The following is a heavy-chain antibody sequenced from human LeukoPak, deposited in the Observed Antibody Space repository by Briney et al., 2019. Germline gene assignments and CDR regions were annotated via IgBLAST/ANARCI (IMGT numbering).Heavy chain of an antibody. V-gene: IGHV3-11*01. CDR2: ITNSDTM. CDR1: GFTFNAFY. Sequence: GGSLRLSCAASGFTFNAFYMSWIRQAPGKGLEWISYITNSDTMYYADSVKGRFTISRDNAKNSLYLQMNSLRAEDTAVYYCARGSPSYAQWHFDLWGRGTLVTVSS. D-gene: IGHD2/OR15-2a*01. CDR3: ARGSPSYAQWHFDL. J-gene: IGHJ2*01.